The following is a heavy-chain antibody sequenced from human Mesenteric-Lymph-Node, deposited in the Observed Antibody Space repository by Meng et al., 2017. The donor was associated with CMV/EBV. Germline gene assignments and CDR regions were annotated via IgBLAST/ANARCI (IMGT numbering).Heavy chain of an antibody. CDR3: AKQDFWSGYPYAPFDH. D-gene: IGHD3-3*01. Sequence: GESLKISCAASGFTFTRFAMGWVRQAPGKGLEWVSSIGNFGNTYYGDSVKGRFTISRDDSNNTLYLQMSSLRPEDTAIYYCAKQDFWSGYPYAPFDHWGQGTLVTVSS. CDR1: GFTFTRFA. J-gene: IGHJ4*02. CDR2: IGNFGNT. V-gene: IGHV3-23*01.